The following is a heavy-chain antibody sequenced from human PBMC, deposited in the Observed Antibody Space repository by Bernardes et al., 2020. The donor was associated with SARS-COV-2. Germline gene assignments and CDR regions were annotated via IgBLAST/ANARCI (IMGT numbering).Heavy chain of an antibody. J-gene: IGHJ6*02. V-gene: IGHV4-59*08. CDR3: ARSKLPSITMIVVYGMDV. Sequence: SETLSLTCTVSGGSISSYYWSWIRQPPGKGLEWIGYIYYSGSTNYNPSLKSRVTISVDTSKNQFSLKLSSVTAADTAVYYCARSKLPSITMIVVYGMDVWGQGTTVTVSS. CDR2: IYYSGST. D-gene: IGHD3-22*01. CDR1: GGSISSYY.